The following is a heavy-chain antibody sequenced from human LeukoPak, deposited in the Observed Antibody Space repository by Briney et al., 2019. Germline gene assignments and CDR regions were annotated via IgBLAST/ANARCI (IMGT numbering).Heavy chain of an antibody. D-gene: IGHD3-10*01. CDR1: GFTVSSNY. CDR3: TLWSDGSGSYNFDY. Sequence: GGSLRLSCAASGFTVSSNYMSWVRQAPGKGLEWVGRIKSKTDGGTTDYAAPVKGRFTISRDDSKNTLYLQMNSLKTEDTAVYYCTLWSDGSGSYNFDYWGQGTLVTVSS. V-gene: IGHV3-15*01. J-gene: IGHJ4*02. CDR2: IKSKTDGGTT.